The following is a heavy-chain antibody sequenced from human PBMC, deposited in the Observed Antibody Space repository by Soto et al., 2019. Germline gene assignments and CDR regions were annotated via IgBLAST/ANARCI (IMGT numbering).Heavy chain of an antibody. D-gene: IGHD5-12*01. CDR3: ARDRFGGFDGGDY. CDR2: ILFDGSIK. V-gene: IGHV3-30*04. CDR1: GFTFSDYA. Sequence: QVQLVESGGGVVQPGRSLRLSCVASGFTFSDYAFHWVRQAPGRGLEWVAVILFDGSIKYYADSVKGRFTVSRDNSKNTLYLEMNSLRGEDTAVYYCARDRFGGFDGGDYWGQGSLVTVSS. J-gene: IGHJ4*02.